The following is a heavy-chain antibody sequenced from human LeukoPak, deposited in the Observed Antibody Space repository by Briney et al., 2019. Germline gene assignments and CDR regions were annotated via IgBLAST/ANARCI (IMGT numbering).Heavy chain of an antibody. D-gene: IGHD6-6*01. CDR2: IYYSGTT. V-gene: IGHV4-59*11. J-gene: IGHJ3*02. CDR3: VRDRSSSHAFDI. CDR1: GGSISSPY. Sequence: PSETLSLTCTVSGGSISSPYWSWIRQPPGKGLEWIGYIYYSGTTNYNPSLKSRFTISVDTSKNQFSLKLTSVTAADTAVYYCVRDRSSSHAFDIWGQGTMVTVSS.